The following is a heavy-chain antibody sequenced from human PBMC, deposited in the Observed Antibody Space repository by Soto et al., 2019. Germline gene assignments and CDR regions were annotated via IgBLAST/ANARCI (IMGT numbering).Heavy chain of an antibody. Sequence: ASVKVSCKASGYTFTSYYMHWVRQAPGQGLEWMGIINPSGGSTSYAQKFQGRVTMTRDTSTSTVYMELSSLRSEDTAVYYCARDRNAHLLRYFDWLTRPYYFDYWGQGTLVTVSS. CDR2: INPSGGST. D-gene: IGHD3-9*01. J-gene: IGHJ4*02. CDR3: ARDRNAHLLRYFDWLTRPYYFDY. CDR1: GYTFTSYY. V-gene: IGHV1-46*03.